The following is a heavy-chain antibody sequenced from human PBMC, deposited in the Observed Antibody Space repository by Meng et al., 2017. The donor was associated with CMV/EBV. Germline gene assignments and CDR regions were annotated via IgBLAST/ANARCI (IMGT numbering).Heavy chain of an antibody. D-gene: IGHD3-3*01. V-gene: IGHV3-7*01. CDR2: IKQDGSEK. CDR1: GFTFSSYW. J-gene: IGHJ6*02. CDR3: ARAPRGDFWSGRFLDMDV. Sequence: GESLKISCAASGFTFSSYWMSWVRQAPGKGLEWVANIKQDGSEKYYVDSVKGRFTTSRDNAKNSLYLQMNSLRAEDTAVYYCARAPRGDFWSGRFLDMDVWGQGTTVTVSS.